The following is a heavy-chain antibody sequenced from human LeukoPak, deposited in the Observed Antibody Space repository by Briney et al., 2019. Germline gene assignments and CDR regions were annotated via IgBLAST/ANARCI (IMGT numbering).Heavy chain of an antibody. CDR3: ARAEIGVVDY. Sequence: GGSLRLSCAASGFTVSSNYMSWVRQAPGKGLEWVSYISSSGSTIYYADSVKGRFTISRDNAKNSLYLQMNSLRAEDTAVYYCARAEIGVVDYWGQGTLVTVSS. D-gene: IGHD2-21*01. J-gene: IGHJ4*02. CDR2: ISSSGSTI. V-gene: IGHV3-11*04. CDR1: GFTVSSNY.